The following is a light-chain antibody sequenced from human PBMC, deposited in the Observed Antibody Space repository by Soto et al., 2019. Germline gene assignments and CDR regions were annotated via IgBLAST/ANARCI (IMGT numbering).Light chain of an antibody. CDR1: QSISSW. J-gene: IGKJ1*01. CDR2: KAS. V-gene: IGKV1-5*03. CDR3: HQYNSFPWT. Sequence: DIQMTQSPYTLSASVGDRVTITCRASQSISSWLAWYQQKPGKAPRLLMYKASNLESGVPSRFSGSGSGTEFTLTISSLQPDDFATYYCHQYNSFPWTFGQGTKVDIK.